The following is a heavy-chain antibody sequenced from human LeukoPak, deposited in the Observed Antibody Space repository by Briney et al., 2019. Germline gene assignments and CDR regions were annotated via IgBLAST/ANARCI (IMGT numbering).Heavy chain of an antibody. J-gene: IGHJ4*02. Sequence: PGTSLRLSCVTSGLTFTNHGFHSLRQAASKGLEWVAFVRNDGFDTYHSNSVKGRFSISRDDSRNTVYLQMNSLTAEDTALYYCARDRGKDYFGDWGQGTQVTVSS. CDR2: VRNDGFDT. CDR3: ARDRGKDYFGD. D-gene: IGHD4-23*01. CDR1: GLTFTNHG. V-gene: IGHV3-33*01.